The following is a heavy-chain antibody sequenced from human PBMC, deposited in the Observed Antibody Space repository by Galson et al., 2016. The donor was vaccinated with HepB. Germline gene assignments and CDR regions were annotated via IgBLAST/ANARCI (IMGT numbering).Heavy chain of an antibody. CDR2: TYYRSKWYH. D-gene: IGHD6-19*01. V-gene: IGHV6-1*01. J-gene: IGHJ5*02. CDR3: ARDLNSAWYPLDP. Sequence: CAISGDSVSSNSAAWNWIRQSPSRGLEWLGRTYYRSKWYHDYAVSVKSRITINPDTSKNQFSLHLNSVTPEDTAVYYCARDLNSAWYPLDPWGQGTLVTVSS. CDR1: GDSVSSNSAA.